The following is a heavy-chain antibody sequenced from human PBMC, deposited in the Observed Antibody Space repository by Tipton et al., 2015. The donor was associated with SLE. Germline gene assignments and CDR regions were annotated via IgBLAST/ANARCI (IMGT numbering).Heavy chain of an antibody. Sequence: TLSLTCAVSGGSISSSNWWSWVRQPPGKGLEWIGEIYHSGSTNYNPSLKSRVTISVDKSKNQFSLKLSSVTTADTAVYYCAARAVYGSGSYYNVDAFDIWGQGTMVTVSS. CDR2: IYHSGST. V-gene: IGHV4-4*02. D-gene: IGHD3-10*01. CDR3: AARAVYGSGSYYNVDAFDI. J-gene: IGHJ3*02. CDR1: GGSISSSNW.